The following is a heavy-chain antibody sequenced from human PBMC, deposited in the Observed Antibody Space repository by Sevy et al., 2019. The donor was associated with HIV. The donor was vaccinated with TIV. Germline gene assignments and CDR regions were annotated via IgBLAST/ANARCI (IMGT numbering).Heavy chain of an antibody. CDR2: IYSGGST. CDR3: ARPVDDSGSYFRGMDV. CDR1: GLTVSRKY. Sequence: GGSLRLSCAASGLTVSRKYMSWVRQAPGKGLEWVSVIYSGGSTYYADSVKGRFTISRDNSKNTMYLQMNSLRVEDTAVYYCARPVDDSGSYFRGMDVWGRGTTVTVS. V-gene: IGHV3-53*01. D-gene: IGHD1-26*01. J-gene: IGHJ6*02.